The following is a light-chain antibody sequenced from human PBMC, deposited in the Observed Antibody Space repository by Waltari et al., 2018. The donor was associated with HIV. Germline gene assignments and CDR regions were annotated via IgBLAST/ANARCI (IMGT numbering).Light chain of an antibody. J-gene: IGLJ2*01. CDR3: QSYDSSFSGAV. Sequence: QSVLTQPPSVSGAPGQRVPVSCPGSRPTLGAGFDVHWYQQIPGTAPKLLIYANNNRPSGVPDRFSGSKSGATASLAITGLQPEDEADYYCQSYDSSFSGAVFGGGTKLTVL. V-gene: IGLV1-40*01. CDR2: ANN. CDR1: RPTLGAGFD.